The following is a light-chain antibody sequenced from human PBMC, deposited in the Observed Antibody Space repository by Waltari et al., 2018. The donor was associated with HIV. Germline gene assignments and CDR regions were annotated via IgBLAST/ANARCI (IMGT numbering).Light chain of an antibody. CDR3: QQYFSLPLT. J-gene: IGKJ4*01. Sequence: DIVMTQSPDSLAVSLGERATINCKSSQTVFYSSNHQNYLAWYQQKPGQPPKLLIYWASTRESGVPDRFSGSGSGTDFTLTISSLQAEDVVVYYCQQYFSLPLTFGGGTKVEIK. V-gene: IGKV4-1*01. CDR1: QTVFYSSNHQNY. CDR2: WAS.